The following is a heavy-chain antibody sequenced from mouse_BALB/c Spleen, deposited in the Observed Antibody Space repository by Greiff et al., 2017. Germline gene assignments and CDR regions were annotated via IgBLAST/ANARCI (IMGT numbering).Heavy chain of an antibody. CDR1: GYTFTSYW. Sequence: QVQLKESGAELARPGASVKLSCKASGYTFTSYWMQWVKQRPGQGLEWIGAIYPGDGDTRYTQKFKGKATLTADKSSSTAYMQLSSLASEDSAVYYCAITYGNYAYWGQGTLVTVSA. V-gene: IGHV1-87*01. CDR3: AITYGNYAY. CDR2: IYPGDGDT. J-gene: IGHJ3*01. D-gene: IGHD2-10*02.